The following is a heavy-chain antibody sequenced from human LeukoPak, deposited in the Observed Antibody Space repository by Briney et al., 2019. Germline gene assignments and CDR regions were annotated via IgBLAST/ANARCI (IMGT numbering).Heavy chain of an antibody. V-gene: IGHV3-7*04. CDR1: GFTFSAYW. J-gene: IGHJ4*02. CDR2: IKEDGTEK. CDR3: ARRPVAIDY. Sequence: GGSLRLSCAASGFTFSAYWMSWVCQAPGKGLEWVANIKEDGTEKYYVDSVKGRFTISRDNAKRSLYLQMNSLRAEDTAVYYCARRPVAIDYWGQGTLVTVSS. D-gene: IGHD4-23*01.